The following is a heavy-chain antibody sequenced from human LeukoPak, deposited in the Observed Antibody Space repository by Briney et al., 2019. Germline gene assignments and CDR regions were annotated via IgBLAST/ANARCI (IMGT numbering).Heavy chain of an antibody. Sequence: GGSLRLSCAASGFTFSSHDMHWVRQVAGKGLEWVSSIGIAFDTYYPDSVRGRFTISRENAKNSLYLQMNSLRAGDTAVYYCARSRGIAVAGTDYYYMDVWGKGTTVTISS. D-gene: IGHD6-19*01. CDR3: ARSRGIAVAGTDYYYMDV. V-gene: IGHV3-13*04. J-gene: IGHJ6*03. CDR2: IGIAFDT. CDR1: GFTFSSHD.